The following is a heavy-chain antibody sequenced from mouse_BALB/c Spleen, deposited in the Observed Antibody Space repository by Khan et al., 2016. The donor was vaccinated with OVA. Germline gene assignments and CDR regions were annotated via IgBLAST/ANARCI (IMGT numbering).Heavy chain of an antibody. CDR1: SYSITTDYA. CDR3: ARVYGGDFDY. J-gene: IGHJ2*01. V-gene: IGHV3-2*02. Sequence: EVQLQESGPGLVKPSQSLSLTCTVTSYSITTDYAWNWIRQFPGNKLEWMGYISYSGNTKYNPSLKSRISITRDTSKNQFFLQLKSVTTEDTARYYCARVYGGDFDYWGQGTTLTVSS. D-gene: IGHD1-1*01. CDR2: ISYSGNT.